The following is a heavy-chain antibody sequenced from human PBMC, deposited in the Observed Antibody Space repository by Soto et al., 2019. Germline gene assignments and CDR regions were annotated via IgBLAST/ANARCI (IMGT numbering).Heavy chain of an antibody. CDR1: GYTFTSYD. J-gene: IGHJ5*02. CDR2: MNPNRGNT. D-gene: IGHD3-10*01. Sequence: QVQLVQSGAEVKKPGASVKVSCKASGYTFTSYDINWVRQATGQGLEWMGWMNPNRGNTGYEQKFQGRVTMTRNTSISTAYMELSSLRSEDTAVYYCASEPLARTSGLVRPWGQGTLVTVSS. CDR3: ASEPLARTSGLVRP. V-gene: IGHV1-8*01.